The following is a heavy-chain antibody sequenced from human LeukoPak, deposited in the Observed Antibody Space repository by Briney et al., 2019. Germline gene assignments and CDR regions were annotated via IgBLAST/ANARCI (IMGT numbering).Heavy chain of an antibody. J-gene: IGHJ4*02. V-gene: IGHV4-34*01. CDR2: INQGGNT. CDR1: GGPLGNYY. D-gene: IGHD3-3*01. Sequence: NTSETLSLTCTVYGGPLGNYYWSWIRQPPGKGLEWIAEINQGGNTNYNPSLKSRVTISIDTSNSQFSLKLSSVTAADTAVYYCAIGPGGYYFDYWGQGTLVTVSS. CDR3: AIGPGGYYFDY.